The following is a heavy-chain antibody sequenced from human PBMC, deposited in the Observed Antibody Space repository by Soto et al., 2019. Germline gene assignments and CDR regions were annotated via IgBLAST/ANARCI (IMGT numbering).Heavy chain of an antibody. V-gene: IGHV3-23*01. J-gene: IGHJ3*02. CDR2: ISGSGGST. CDR1: GFTFSSYA. Sequence: GGSLRLSCAASGFTFSSYAMSWVRQAPGKGLEWVSAISGSGGSTYYADSVKGRFTIPRDNSKNTLYLQMNSLRAEDTAVYYCANLAARLSEAFDIWGQGTMVTVSS. D-gene: IGHD6-6*01. CDR3: ANLAARLSEAFDI.